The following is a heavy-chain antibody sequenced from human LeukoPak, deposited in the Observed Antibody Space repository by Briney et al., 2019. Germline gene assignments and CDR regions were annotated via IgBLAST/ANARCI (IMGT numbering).Heavy chain of an antibody. J-gene: IGHJ6*02. D-gene: IGHD4-17*01. V-gene: IGHV1-18*01. CDR3: ARDGDYADDYGMDV. CDR1: GYTFTSCG. Sequence: GASVKVSCKASGYTFTSCGISWVRQAPGQGLEWMGWISAYNGNTNYAQKLQGRVTMTTDTSTSTAYMELRSLRSDDTAVYYCARDGDYADDYGMDVWGQGTTVTVSS. CDR2: ISAYNGNT.